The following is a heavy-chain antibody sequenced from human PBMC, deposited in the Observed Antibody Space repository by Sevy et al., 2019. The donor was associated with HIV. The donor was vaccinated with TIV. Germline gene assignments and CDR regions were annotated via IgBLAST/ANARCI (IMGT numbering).Heavy chain of an antibody. Sequence: GGSLRLSCAASGFTFSSYSMNWVRQAPGKGLEWVSYISSSSSAIYYADSVKGRFTISRDNAKNSLYLQMNSLRAEDTAVYYCARDPQVGATPSLDYWGQGTLVNVSS. J-gene: IGHJ4*02. CDR3: ARDPQVGATPSLDY. CDR2: ISSSSSAI. V-gene: IGHV3-48*01. D-gene: IGHD1-26*01. CDR1: GFTFSSYS.